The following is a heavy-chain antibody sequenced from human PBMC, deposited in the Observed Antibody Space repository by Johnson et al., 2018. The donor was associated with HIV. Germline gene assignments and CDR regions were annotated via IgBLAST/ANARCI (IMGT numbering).Heavy chain of an antibody. CDR3: ARERINDAFDI. J-gene: IGHJ3*02. V-gene: IGHV3-30*04. CDR2: ISYDGSNK. CDR1: GFTFSNYA. Sequence: QVQLVESGGGVVQPGRSLRLSCAASGFTFSNYAMHWVRQAPGKGLEWVAVISYDGSNKYYGDSVKGRFTLSRDNSKNTVYLQMNRLRAEDTAVYYCARERINDAFDIWGQGTMVTVSS. D-gene: IGHD2-15*01.